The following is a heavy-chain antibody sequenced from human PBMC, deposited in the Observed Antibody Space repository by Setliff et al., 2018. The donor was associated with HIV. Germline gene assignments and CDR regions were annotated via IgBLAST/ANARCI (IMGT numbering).Heavy chain of an antibody. CDR3: ARVGWSDGASHIVY. J-gene: IGHJ4*02. CDR2: INHSGST. D-gene: IGHD6-19*01. V-gene: IGHV4-34*01. Sequence: SETLSLTCAVYGGSFSNYYWTWIRQPPGKGLEWLGEINHSGSTNYNPSLKSRVTISVDTSKNQFSLKLNSVTPADTAVYYCARVGWSDGASHIVYWGQGALVTVSS. CDR1: GGSFSNYY.